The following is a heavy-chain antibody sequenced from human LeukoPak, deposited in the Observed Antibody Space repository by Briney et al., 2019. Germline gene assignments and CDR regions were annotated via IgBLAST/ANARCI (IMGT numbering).Heavy chain of an antibody. CDR3: ARGTAEPAAIDY. CDR1: GFPFVTYC. D-gene: IGHD2-2*01. Sequence: PGGSLRLSCAASGFPFVTYCMHWIRHAPGKGLVWVSHLNTDGSSPTYGDSAKGRFTVSRHNAKNTLFLQLNRLRAEETAIYYCARGTAEPAAIDYWGQGTLVTVSS. V-gene: IGHV3-74*01. CDR2: LNTDGSSP. J-gene: IGHJ4*02.